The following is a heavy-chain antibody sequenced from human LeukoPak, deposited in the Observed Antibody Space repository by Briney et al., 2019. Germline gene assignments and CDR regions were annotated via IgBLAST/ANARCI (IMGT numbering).Heavy chain of an antibody. V-gene: IGHV1-69*05. CDR3: ARTKFDSSGRPYFDY. CDR2: IIPIFGTA. Sequence: SVKVSCKASGGTFSSYAISWVRQAPGLGLEWMGGIIPIFGTANYAQKFQGRVTITTDESTSTAYMELSSLRSEDTAVYYCARTKFDSSGRPYFDYWGQGTLVTVSS. D-gene: IGHD3-22*01. J-gene: IGHJ4*02. CDR1: GGTFSSYA.